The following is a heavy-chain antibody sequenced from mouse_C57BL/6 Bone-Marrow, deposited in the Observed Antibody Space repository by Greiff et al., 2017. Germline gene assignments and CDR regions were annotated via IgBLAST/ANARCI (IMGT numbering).Heavy chain of an antibody. CDR1: GYTFTSYW. Sequence: QVHVKQPGAELVKPGASVKMSCKASGYTFTSYWITWVKQRPGKGLEWIGDIYPGSGSTNYNEKFKSKATLTVDTSSSTAYMQLSSLTSEDSAVYYCARITTRVYYAMDYWGQGTSVTVSS. V-gene: IGHV1-55*01. CDR3: ARITTRVYYAMDY. J-gene: IGHJ4*01. D-gene: IGHD2-4*01. CDR2: IYPGSGST.